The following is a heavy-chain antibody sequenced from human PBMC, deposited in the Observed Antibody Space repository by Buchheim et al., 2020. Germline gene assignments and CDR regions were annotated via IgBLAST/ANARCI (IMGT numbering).Heavy chain of an antibody. CDR2: ISYDGSNK. D-gene: IGHD3-22*01. J-gene: IGHJ4*02. Sequence: QVQLVESGGGVVQPGRSLRLSCAASGFTFSSYAMHWVRQAPGKGLEWVAVISYDGSNKYYADSVKGRFTISRDNSKNTLYLQMNSLRAEDTAVYYCARDYYDSRYDYWGQGTL. CDR3: ARDYYDSRYDY. CDR1: GFTFSSYA. V-gene: IGHV3-30-3*01.